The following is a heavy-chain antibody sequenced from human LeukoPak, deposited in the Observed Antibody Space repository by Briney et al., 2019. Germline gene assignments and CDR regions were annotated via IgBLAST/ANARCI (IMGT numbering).Heavy chain of an antibody. D-gene: IGHD2-8*01. CDR1: VYTFTSYG. Sequence: GSVKESFKSTVYTFTSYGLSGVRQARGQGLEWMGWISAYNGNQNYAQKLQGRVTMTTDTTTSKAHIQLMSLRSDDAAVYYCAREVNGVSRGRFDSWGQGTLVTVSS. J-gene: IGHJ5*01. CDR2: ISAYNGNQ. CDR3: AREVNGVSRGRFDS. V-gene: IGHV1-18*01.